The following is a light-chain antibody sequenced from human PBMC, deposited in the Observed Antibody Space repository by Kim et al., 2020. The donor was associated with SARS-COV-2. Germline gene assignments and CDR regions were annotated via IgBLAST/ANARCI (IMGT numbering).Light chain of an antibody. Sequence: QSVLTQPPSASGTPGQRVTISCSGSSSNVGSNSISWYQQFPGTAPKLLIYSNDQRPSGVPDRFSGSKSGTSASLAISGLQSEDEADYYCAAWDDSLNGPVFGGGTQLTVL. CDR1: SSNVGSNS. CDR2: SND. CDR3: AAWDDSLNGPV. V-gene: IGLV1-44*01. J-gene: IGLJ3*02.